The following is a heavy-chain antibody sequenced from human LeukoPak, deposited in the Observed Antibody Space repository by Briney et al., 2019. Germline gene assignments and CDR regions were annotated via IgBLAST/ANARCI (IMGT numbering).Heavy chain of an antibody. CDR2: IIPIFAST. Sequence: GASVKVSCKASGYTFTSYAISWVRQAPGQGLEWMGGIIPIFASTNYAQKFQGRVTITADESTSTAYMELRSLRSEDTAVYYCATYLRGAYYDSSGYYPSEYWGQGTLVTVSS. D-gene: IGHD3-22*01. CDR1: GYTFTSYA. J-gene: IGHJ4*02. CDR3: ATYLRGAYYDSSGYYPSEY. V-gene: IGHV1-69*13.